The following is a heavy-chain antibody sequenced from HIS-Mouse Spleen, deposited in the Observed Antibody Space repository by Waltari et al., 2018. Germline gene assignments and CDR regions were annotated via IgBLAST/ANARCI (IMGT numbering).Heavy chain of an antibody. CDR1: GCSISSSSYY. CDR2: IYYIGST. Sequence: QLQLQESGPGLVKPSETLSLTCTVSGCSISSSSYYLGWIRQPPGKGLGWIGSIYYIGSTYDNPSLKSRVTISVDTSKNQFSLKLSSVTAADTAVYYCASLATYSGSYYYFDYWGQGTLVTVSS. D-gene: IGHD1-26*01. V-gene: IGHV4-39*07. J-gene: IGHJ4*02. CDR3: ASLATYSGSYYYFDY.